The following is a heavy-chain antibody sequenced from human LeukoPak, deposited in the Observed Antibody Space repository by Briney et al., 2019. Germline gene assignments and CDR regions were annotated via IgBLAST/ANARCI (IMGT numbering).Heavy chain of an antibody. CDR2: IKPDGSAQ. CDR1: GFTFSNSW. Sequence: GGSLRLFCAASGFTFSNSWMSWVRQAPGKGLEWVATIKPDGSAQYYVDSVKGRFTISRDNAKNSLYLQMNSPRAEDTAVYYCARDRSSGYDDYWGQGTLVTVSS. CDR3: ARDRSSGYDDY. J-gene: IGHJ4*02. D-gene: IGHD5-12*01. V-gene: IGHV3-7*01.